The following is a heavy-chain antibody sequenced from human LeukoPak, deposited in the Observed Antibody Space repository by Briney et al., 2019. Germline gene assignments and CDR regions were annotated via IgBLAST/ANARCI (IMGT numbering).Heavy chain of an antibody. CDR3: ARESKVAARPLAFDI. V-gene: IGHV3-20*04. CDR2: INWNGAST. J-gene: IGHJ3*02. CDR1: GFTFDEYG. Sequence: GGSLRLSCEASGFTFDEYGMNWARQSPGKGLEWVSGINWNGASTIYADTVQGRFTISRDNSKNTLYLQMNSLRAEDTAVYYCARESKVAARPLAFDIWGQGTMVTVSS. D-gene: IGHD6-6*01.